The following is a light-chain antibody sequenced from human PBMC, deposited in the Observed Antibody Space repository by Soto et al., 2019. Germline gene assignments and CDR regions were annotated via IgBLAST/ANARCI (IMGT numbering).Light chain of an antibody. Sequence: QSVLTQPPSVSAAPGQKVTISCSGSSSNIGNNYVSWYQQLPGTAPRLLIYDNNKRPPGIPDRFSGSKSGTSATLGITGLQTGDEADYYCATWDSSLSAVVFGGGTKLTVL. CDR2: DNN. CDR1: SSNIGNNY. J-gene: IGLJ2*01. V-gene: IGLV1-51*01. CDR3: ATWDSSLSAVV.